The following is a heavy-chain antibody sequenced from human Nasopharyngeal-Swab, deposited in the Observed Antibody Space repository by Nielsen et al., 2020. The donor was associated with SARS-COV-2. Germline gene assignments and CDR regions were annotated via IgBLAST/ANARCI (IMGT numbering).Heavy chain of an antibody. J-gene: IGHJ2*01. CDR3: ARDPLSSWQAIGNWYFDL. CDR2: VSSTRSYI. D-gene: IGHD6-13*01. Sequence: GGSLRLSCAASGFTFNDYTMNWVRQAPGKGLEWVASVSSTRSYIYYADSLKGRFTISRDNAKNSLYLQLNSLRAEDTAVYYCARDPLSSWQAIGNWYFDLWGRGTLVTVSS. V-gene: IGHV3-21*01. CDR1: GFTFNDYT.